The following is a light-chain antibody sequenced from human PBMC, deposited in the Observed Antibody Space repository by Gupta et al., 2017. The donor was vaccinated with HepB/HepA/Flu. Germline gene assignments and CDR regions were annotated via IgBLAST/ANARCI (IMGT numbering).Light chain of an antibody. J-gene: IGLJ3*02. CDR3: RSSTRSSNLVV. CDR1: SSDLGAFNY. Sequence: SALTQPASVSGSPGQSITISCPGTSSDLGAFNYVSWYQQYPGRAPKLMIYDVSSRHSGVANRFSASKSVNTASMTISGLQAEEEADYYCRSSTRSSNLVVFGGGTKLTVL. CDR2: DVS. V-gene: IGLV2-14*03.